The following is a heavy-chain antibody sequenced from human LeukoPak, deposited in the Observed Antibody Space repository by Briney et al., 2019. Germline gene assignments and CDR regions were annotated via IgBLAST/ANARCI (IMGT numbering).Heavy chain of an antibody. D-gene: IGHD3-16*02. Sequence: PGGSLRLSCAASGFTFSSYAISWVRQAPGKGLEWVSAISGSGGSTYYADSVKGRFTISRDNSKNTLYLQMNSLRAEDTAVYYCAKNTFGGVIKPYGYWGQGTLVTVSS. CDR2: ISGSGGST. J-gene: IGHJ4*02. CDR1: GFTFSSYA. V-gene: IGHV3-23*01. CDR3: AKNTFGGVIKPYGY.